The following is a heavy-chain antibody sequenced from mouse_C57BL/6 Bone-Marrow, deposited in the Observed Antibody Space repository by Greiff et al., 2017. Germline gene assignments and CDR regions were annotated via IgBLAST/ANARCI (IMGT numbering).Heavy chain of an antibody. CDR2: IDPENGDT. CDR3: TTGGYYGLDY. Sequence: VQLQQSGAELVRPGASVKLSCTASGFNIKDDYMHWVKQRPEQGLEWIGWIDPENGDTEYASKFQGKATITADTSSNPAYLQLSSLTSEDTAVYYCTTGGYYGLDYWGQGTTLTVSS. CDR1: GFNIKDDY. D-gene: IGHD1-1*01. V-gene: IGHV14-4*01. J-gene: IGHJ2*01.